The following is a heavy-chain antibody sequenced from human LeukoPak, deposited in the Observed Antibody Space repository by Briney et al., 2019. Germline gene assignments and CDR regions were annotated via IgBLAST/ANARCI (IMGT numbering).Heavy chain of an antibody. J-gene: IGHJ5*02. Sequence: GGSLRLSCAASGFTSSSYAMHWVRQAPGKGLEWVAVISYDGSNKYYADSVKGRFTISRDNSKNTLYLQMNSLRAEDTAVYYCARDRTIFGVIPPWGQGTLVTVSS. CDR3: ARDRTIFGVIPP. D-gene: IGHD3-3*01. CDR1: GFTSSSYA. V-gene: IGHV3-30-3*01. CDR2: ISYDGSNK.